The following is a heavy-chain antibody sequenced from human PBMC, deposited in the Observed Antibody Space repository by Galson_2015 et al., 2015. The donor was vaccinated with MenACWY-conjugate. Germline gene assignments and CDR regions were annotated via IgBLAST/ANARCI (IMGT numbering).Heavy chain of an antibody. J-gene: IGHJ3*01. CDR1: GFIFSSYG. D-gene: IGHD5-18*01. CDR2: IWYDGSNK. Sequence: SLRLSCAASGFIFSSYGMHRVRQAPGTGLEWVAVIWYDGSNKYYADSVKGRFTISRDKSKNTLYLQMNSLRAEDTAVYYCAREPRGYSYSYARDAFDVWGQGTMVTVSS. V-gene: IGHV3-33*01. CDR3: AREPRGYSYSYARDAFDV.